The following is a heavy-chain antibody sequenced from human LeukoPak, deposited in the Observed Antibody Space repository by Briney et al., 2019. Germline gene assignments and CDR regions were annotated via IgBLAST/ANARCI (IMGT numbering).Heavy chain of an antibody. CDR3: VRGPYGASISKWFDP. J-gene: IGHJ5*02. CDR2: IYYNGDT. CDR1: DGSISGYS. Sequence: SETLSLTCTVSDGSISGYSWSWIRQPPGKGLEWIGYIYYNGDTNYNPSLKNRVTLSVDTSRNQLSLQLSSVTTADTAVYYCVRGPYGASISKWFDPWGQGTLVIVSS. D-gene: IGHD4/OR15-4a*01. V-gene: IGHV4-59*01.